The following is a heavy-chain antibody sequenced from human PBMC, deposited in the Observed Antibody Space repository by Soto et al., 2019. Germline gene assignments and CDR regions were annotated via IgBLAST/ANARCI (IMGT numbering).Heavy chain of an antibody. D-gene: IGHD3-10*01. CDR1: GFTFSSYA. CDR2: ISYDGSNK. V-gene: IGHV3-30-3*01. CDR3: ARDWEGLDYYGSGPNDY. J-gene: IGHJ4*02. Sequence: GGSLRLSCAASGFTFSSYAMHWVRQAPGKGLEWVAVISYDGSNKYYADSVKGRFTISRDNSKNTLYLQMNSLRAEDTAVYYCARDWEGLDYYGSGPNDYRGQGTLVTVSS.